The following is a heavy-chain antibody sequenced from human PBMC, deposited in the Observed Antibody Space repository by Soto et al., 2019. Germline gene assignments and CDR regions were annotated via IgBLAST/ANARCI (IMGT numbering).Heavy chain of an antibody. D-gene: IGHD6-6*01. V-gene: IGHV4-31*03. CDR1: GGSISSDANF. J-gene: IGHJ5*02. Sequence: SETLSLTCTVSGGSISSDANFWSWIRQLPGWGLEWIGYISYTGRTYYTPSLNSRLTISLDTSKNLFSLRLSAVTAADTAVYFCARGSFSSSSSWFDPWGQVTLITFSS. CDR3: ARGSFSSSSSWFDP. CDR2: ISYTGRT.